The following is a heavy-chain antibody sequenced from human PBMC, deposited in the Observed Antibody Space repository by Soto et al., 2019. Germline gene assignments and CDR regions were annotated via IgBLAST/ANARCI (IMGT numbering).Heavy chain of an antibody. CDR3: AKRKGTYYYDSSGYADY. Sequence: GGSLRLSCAASGFTFSSYAMSWVRQAPGKGLEWVSAISGSGGSTYYADSVKGRFTISRDNSKNTLYLQMNSLRAEDTAVYYCAKRKGTYYYDSSGYADYWGQGTLVTVSS. V-gene: IGHV3-23*01. J-gene: IGHJ4*02. CDR1: GFTFSSYA. D-gene: IGHD3-22*01. CDR2: ISGSGGST.